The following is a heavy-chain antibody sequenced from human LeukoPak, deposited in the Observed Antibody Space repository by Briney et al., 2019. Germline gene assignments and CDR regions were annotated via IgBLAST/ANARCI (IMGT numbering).Heavy chain of an antibody. CDR1: GGSLSGYY. CDR2: INHSGST. Sequence: SETLSLTCAVYGGSLSGYYWSWIRQPPGKGLEWIGEINHSGSTNYNPSLKSRVTISVDTSKNQFSLKLSSVTAADTAVYYCYGRRGLFDYWGQGTLVTVSS. D-gene: IGHD4-17*01. V-gene: IGHV4-34*01. J-gene: IGHJ4*02. CDR3: YGRRGLFDY.